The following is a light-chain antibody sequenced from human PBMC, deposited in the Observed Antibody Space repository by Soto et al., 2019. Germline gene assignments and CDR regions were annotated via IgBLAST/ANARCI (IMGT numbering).Light chain of an antibody. CDR1: QSVSSY. Sequence: EIVLTQSPATLSLSPGEIATLSCRASQSVSSYLAWYQQKPGQAPRLLIYDVSIRATGVPARFSGTGSETDFTLTISGLQSEDSAVYFCQQYNNWPFSFGQGTRLEIK. V-gene: IGKV3-11*01. CDR2: DVS. J-gene: IGKJ5*01. CDR3: QQYNNWPFS.